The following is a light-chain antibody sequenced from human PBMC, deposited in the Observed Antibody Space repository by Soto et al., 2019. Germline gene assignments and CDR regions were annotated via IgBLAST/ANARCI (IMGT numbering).Light chain of an antibody. J-gene: IGLJ1*01. CDR2: EVT. CDR3: SSFTSRFTFV. CDR1: RSDVGAYNY. Sequence: QSSLTQPASVSGSPGQSIATSCTGTRSDVGAYNYVSWYQQHPGKAPKLMISEVTNRPSGVSDRFSGSKSGNTASLTISGLQAEDEADYYCSSFTSRFTFVFGTGTKATVL. V-gene: IGLV2-14*01.